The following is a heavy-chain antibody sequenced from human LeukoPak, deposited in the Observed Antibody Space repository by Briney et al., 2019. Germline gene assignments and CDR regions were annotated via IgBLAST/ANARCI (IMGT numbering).Heavy chain of an antibody. CDR1: GYTFTGFC. J-gene: IGHJ5*02. CDR3: ARDNSVRDEAWWFNP. V-gene: IGHV1-46*01. D-gene: IGHD5-24*01. Sequence: PSVELSCKSFGYTFTGFCMLWVRRAPGQGPVWMRVLSPRGGSTIYAQKVKGRVTLTKDMATSTDYLELSSLRSEDTAVYYCARDNSVRDEAWWFNPWGQGTLVTVSS. CDR2: LSPRGGST.